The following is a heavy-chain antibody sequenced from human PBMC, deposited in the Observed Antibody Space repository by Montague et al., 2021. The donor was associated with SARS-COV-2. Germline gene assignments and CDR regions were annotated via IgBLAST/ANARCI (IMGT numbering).Heavy chain of an antibody. J-gene: IGHJ4*02. V-gene: IGHV3-48*03. D-gene: IGHD2-8*02. CDR2: ISSSGSTT. CDR1: GFTFSNYE. Sequence: SLRLSCAGSGFTFSNYEMNWVRQAPGKGLEWISDISSSGSTTYYIDSVKGRFTISRDNAKNSLYLQMNSLRAEDTAVYYCAREGFTGKYVEYWGRGTLVTVSS. CDR3: AREGFTGKYVEY.